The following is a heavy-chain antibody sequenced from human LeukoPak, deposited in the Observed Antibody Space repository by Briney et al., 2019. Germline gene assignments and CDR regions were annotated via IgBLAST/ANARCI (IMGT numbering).Heavy chain of an antibody. CDR3: ARDATTEPGTVYMDV. CDR2: ISSSGSTI. J-gene: IGHJ6*03. Sequence: PGRSLRLSCAASGFTFSNYGMHWVRQAPGKGLEWVSYISSSGSTIYYAGSVKGRFTISRDNAKNSLYLQMNSLRAEDTALYFCARDATTEPGTVYMDVWGKGTTVTISS. CDR1: GFTFSNYG. D-gene: IGHD6-13*01. V-gene: IGHV3-48*04.